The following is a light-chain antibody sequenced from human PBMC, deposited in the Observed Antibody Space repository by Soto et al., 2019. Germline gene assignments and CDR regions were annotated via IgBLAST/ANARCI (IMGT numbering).Light chain of an antibody. CDR1: HSVNTN. CDR2: AAS. Sequence: EIVMTQSPATLSVSPGERVTLSCRASHSVNTNLAWFQQKPGQPPRLLIFAASTRATYTPARFSGSGSGTEFPLTIGSLQSEDFAVYYCQQYNNWPLSTFGRGTKVEIK. V-gene: IGKV3-15*01. CDR3: QQYNNWPLST. J-gene: IGKJ2*01.